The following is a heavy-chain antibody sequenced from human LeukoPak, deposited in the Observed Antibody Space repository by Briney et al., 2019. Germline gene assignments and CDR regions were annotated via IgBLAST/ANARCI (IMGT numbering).Heavy chain of an antibody. V-gene: IGHV4-4*07. D-gene: IGHD2-2*02. J-gene: IGHJ3*02. CDR2: IYTSGST. CDR1: GGSFSGYY. Sequence: SETLSLTCAVYGGSFSGYYWSWIRQPAGKGLEWIGRIYTSGSTNYNPSLKSRVTMSVDTSKNQFSLKLSSVTAADTAVYYCARDSFEYCSSTSCYRGESDAFDIWGQGTMVTVSS. CDR3: ARDSFEYCSSTSCYRGESDAFDI.